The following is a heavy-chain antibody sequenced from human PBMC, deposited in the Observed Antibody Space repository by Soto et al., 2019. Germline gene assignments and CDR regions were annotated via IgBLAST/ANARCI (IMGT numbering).Heavy chain of an antibody. Sequence: QVQLQESGPGLVKPSQTLSLTCTVSGGSISSGDYYWSWIRQPPGKGLEWSGYIYYSGSTYYNPSLKSRVTISVDTSKNQFSRKLSAVTAADTAVYYCARETTQYESSGWDYWGQVTLVTVSS. J-gene: IGHJ4*02. CDR1: GGSISSGDYY. D-gene: IGHD3-22*01. CDR2: IYYSGST. V-gene: IGHV4-30-4*01. CDR3: ARETTQYESSGWDY.